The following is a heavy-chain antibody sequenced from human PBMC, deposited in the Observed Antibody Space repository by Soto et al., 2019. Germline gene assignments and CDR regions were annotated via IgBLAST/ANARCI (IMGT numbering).Heavy chain of an antibody. D-gene: IGHD4-17*01. V-gene: IGHV3-23*01. Sequence: GGSLRLSCAASGFTFSSYAMSWVRQAPGKGLEWVSAISGSGGSTYYADSVKGRFTISRENSKNTMYLQMNSLRAEDTAVYYCAKDHYGGSAFDIWAQGTMVTV. CDR3: AKDHYGGSAFDI. CDR1: GFTFSSYA. J-gene: IGHJ3*02. CDR2: ISGSGGST.